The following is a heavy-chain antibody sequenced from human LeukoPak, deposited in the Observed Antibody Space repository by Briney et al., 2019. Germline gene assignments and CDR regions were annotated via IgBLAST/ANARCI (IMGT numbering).Heavy chain of an antibody. J-gene: IGHJ6*03. D-gene: IGHD1-26*01. CDR1: GYTFTSYD. CDR3: ARESFFRSLGVVGATSSYMDV. V-gene: IGHV1-8*03. CDR2: MNPNSGNT. Sequence: ASVKVSCKASGYTFTSYDINWVRQATGQGLEWMGWMNPNSGNTGYAQKFQGRVTITRNTSISTAYMELSSLRSEDTAVYYCARESFFRSLGVVGATSSYMDVWGKGTTVTVSS.